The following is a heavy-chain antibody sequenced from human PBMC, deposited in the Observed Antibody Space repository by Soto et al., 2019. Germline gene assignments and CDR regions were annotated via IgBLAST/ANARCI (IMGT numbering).Heavy chain of an antibody. J-gene: IGHJ5*01. CDR1: GYSIRISKW. V-gene: IGHV4-4*02. D-gene: IGHD3-3*01. CDR2: IYHSGAT. CDR3: ARDKSTMEGDNQFDS. Sequence: SETLSLTCSVSGYSIRISKWWICVRQSPGRGLEWIGDIYHSGATNYNPSLKSRLTMSVDKSKNEFSMKLVSVKAADTAISFCARDKSTMEGDNQFDSWGTGRLVTVSS.